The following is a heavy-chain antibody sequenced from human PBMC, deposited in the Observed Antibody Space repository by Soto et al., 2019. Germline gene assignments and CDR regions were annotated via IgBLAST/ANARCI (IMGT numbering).Heavy chain of an antibody. D-gene: IGHD2-15*01. CDR1: GYTFTSYG. CDR2: ISAYNGNT. V-gene: IGHV1-18*01. Sequence: QVQLVQSGAEVKKPGASVKVSCKASGYTFTSYGISWVRQAPGQGLEWMGWISAYNGNTNYAQKLQGRVTMTTDTYTSTAYIDRRSLRSDDTAVYYCARESAVVVAANTWCDPWGQGTLVTVSS. J-gene: IGHJ5*02. CDR3: ARESAVVVAANTWCDP.